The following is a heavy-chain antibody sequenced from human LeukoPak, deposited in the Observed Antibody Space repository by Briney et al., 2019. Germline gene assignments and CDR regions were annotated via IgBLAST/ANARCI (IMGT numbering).Heavy chain of an antibody. Sequence: SETLSLTCDVYGGSFSGYYWSWIRQPPGKGLEWIGEINHSGSTNYNPSLKSRVTISVDTSKNQFSLKLSSVTAADTAVYYCARGGRRWFGELRPGYYYYGMDVWGQGTTVTVSS. CDR2: INHSGST. V-gene: IGHV4-34*01. D-gene: IGHD3-10*01. CDR3: ARGGRRWFGELRPGYYYYGMDV. J-gene: IGHJ6*02. CDR1: GGSFSGYY.